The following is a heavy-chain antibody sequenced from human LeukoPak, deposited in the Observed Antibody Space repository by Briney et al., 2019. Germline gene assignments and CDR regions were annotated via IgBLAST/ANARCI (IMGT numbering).Heavy chain of an antibody. J-gene: IGHJ4*02. CDR2: IWYDGSNK. V-gene: IGHV3-33*01. Sequence: GGSLRLSCAASGFTFSSYGMHWVSQAPGKGLEWVAVIWYDGSNKYYADSVKGRFTISRDNSKNTLYLQMNSLRAEDTAVYYCAREVAYDSSGYYGYYFDYWGQGTLVTVSS. CDR1: GFTFSSYG. D-gene: IGHD3-22*01. CDR3: AREVAYDSSGYYGYYFDY.